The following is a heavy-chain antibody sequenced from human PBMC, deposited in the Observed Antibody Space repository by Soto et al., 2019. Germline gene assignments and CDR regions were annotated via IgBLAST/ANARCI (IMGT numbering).Heavy chain of an antibody. J-gene: IGHJ5*02. D-gene: IGHD3-16*02. CDR3: AKANYDYVRRIYRLARSDP. V-gene: IGHV3-30*18. CDR2: ISYDGSLE. CDR1: GFTFSSSG. Sequence: QVQLVESGGGVVQPGGSLRLSCVASGFTFSSSGMHWVRQSPDKGLEWVAVISYDGSLEYYADSVKGRFTISSDNSRKTLYLQMNSLRPGDTGVYYCAKANYDYVRRIYRLARSDPWGQGTLVTVSS.